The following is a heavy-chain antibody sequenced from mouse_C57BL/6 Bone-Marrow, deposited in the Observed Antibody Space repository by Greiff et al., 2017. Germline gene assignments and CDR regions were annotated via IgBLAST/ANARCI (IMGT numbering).Heavy chain of an antibody. J-gene: IGHJ4*01. V-gene: IGHV5-17*01. CDR2: ISSGSSTI. D-gene: IGHD2-1*01. Sequence: EVKVVESGGGLVKPGGSLKLSCAASGFTFSDYGMHWVRQAPEKGLEWVAYISSGSSTIYYADTVKGRFTISRDNAKNTLFLQMTSLRSEDTAMYYCAIYYGNYVYAMDYWGQGTSVTVSS. CDR3: AIYYGNYVYAMDY. CDR1: GFTFSDYG.